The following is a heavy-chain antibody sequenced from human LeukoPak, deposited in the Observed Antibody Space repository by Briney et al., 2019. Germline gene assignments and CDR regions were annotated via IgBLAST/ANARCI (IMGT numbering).Heavy chain of an antibody. Sequence: GGSLRLSCAASGFTFSSYAMSWVRQAAGKGLEWVSAISGSGGSTYYADSVKGRFTISRDNSKNTLYLQMNSLRAEDTAVYYCAKIGTLLWFGELLPTPDAFDIWGQGTMVTVSS. V-gene: IGHV3-23*01. CDR3: AKIGTLLWFGELLPTPDAFDI. D-gene: IGHD3-10*01. CDR1: GFTFSSYA. CDR2: ISGSGGST. J-gene: IGHJ3*02.